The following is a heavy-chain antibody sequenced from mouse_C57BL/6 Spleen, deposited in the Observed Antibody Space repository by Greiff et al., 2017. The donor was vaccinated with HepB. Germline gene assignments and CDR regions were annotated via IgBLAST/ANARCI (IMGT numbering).Heavy chain of an antibody. D-gene: IGHD4-1*02. CDR2: IRNKANGYTT. V-gene: IGHV7-3*01. CDR3: ARFPTGSFDY. Sequence: EVKLEESGGGLVQPGGSLSLSCAASGFTFTDYYMSWVRQPPGKALEWLGFIRNKANGYTTEYSASVKGRFTISRDNSQSILYLQMNALRAEDSATYYCARFPTGSFDYWGQGTTLTVSS. CDR1: GFTFTDYY. J-gene: IGHJ2*01.